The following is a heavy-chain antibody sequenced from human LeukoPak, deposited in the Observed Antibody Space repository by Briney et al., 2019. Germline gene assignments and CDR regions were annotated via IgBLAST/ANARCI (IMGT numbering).Heavy chain of an antibody. Sequence: SETLSLTCTVSDGSISNYYWSWIRQTPGKGLEWIGYLSYSGRTNYSPSLKSRVTISVDTSKNQFSLRLSSVTAADTAVYYCASENCSGTSCSSFDYWGQGTLVTVSS. CDR1: DGSISNYY. D-gene: IGHD2-2*01. V-gene: IGHV4-59*08. CDR3: ASENCSGTSCSSFDY. J-gene: IGHJ4*02. CDR2: LSYSGRT.